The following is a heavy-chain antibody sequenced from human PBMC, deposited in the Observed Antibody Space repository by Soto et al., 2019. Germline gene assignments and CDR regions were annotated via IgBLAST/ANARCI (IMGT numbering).Heavy chain of an antibody. V-gene: IGHV1-69*13. CDR2: IIPLFGTA. Sequence: SVKVSCKASGGAFSNYAFSWVRQAPGRGLEWMGGIIPLFGTANYAQRFQGRVTITADESTSTAFMDLSRLRSEDTAVYYCTTFHENIVVVPAAETKWGYYYYMDVWGKGTTVNVSS. CDR3: TTFHENIVVVPAAETKWGYYYYMDV. J-gene: IGHJ6*03. CDR1: GGAFSNYA. D-gene: IGHD2-2*01.